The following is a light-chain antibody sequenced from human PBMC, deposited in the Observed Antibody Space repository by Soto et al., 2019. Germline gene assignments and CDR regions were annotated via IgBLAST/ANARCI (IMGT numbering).Light chain of an antibody. V-gene: IGLV2-14*03. J-gene: IGLJ2*01. Sequence: QSVLTQPASVSGSPGQSIAISCTGTSSDVGGYKYVSWYQQHPGKAPRLMIYDVSDRPSGTSNRFSGSKSGNTASLTISGLQAEDEADYYCASYSPTSTLIFGGGTKVTV. CDR3: ASYSPTSTLI. CDR2: DVS. CDR1: SSDVGGYKY.